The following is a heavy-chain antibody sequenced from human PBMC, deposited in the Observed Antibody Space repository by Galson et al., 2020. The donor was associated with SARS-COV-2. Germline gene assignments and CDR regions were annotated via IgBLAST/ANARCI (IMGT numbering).Heavy chain of an antibody. J-gene: IGHJ4*02. CDR3: AKGTGYDFDY. CDR2: ISYDGSNK. D-gene: IGHD5-12*01. CDR1: GFTFSSYG. V-gene: IGHV3-30*18. Sequence: GESLKISCAASGFTFSSYGMHWVRQAPGKGLEWVAVISYDGSNKYYADSVKGRFTISRDNSKNTLYLQMNSLRAEDTAVYYCAKGTGYDFDYWGQGTLVTVSS.